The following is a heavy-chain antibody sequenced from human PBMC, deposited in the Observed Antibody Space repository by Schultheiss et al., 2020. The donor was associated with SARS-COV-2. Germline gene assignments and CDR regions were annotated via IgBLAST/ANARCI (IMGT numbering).Heavy chain of an antibody. V-gene: IGHV3-21*05. CDR1: GFTFSSYS. Sequence: GGSLRLSCAASGFTFSSYSMNWVRQAPGKGLEWVSYISSSSSYTNYADSVKGRFTISRDNAKNSLYLQMNSLRAEDTAVYYCARGGSSGSRWFDPWGQGTLVTVSS. J-gene: IGHJ5*02. CDR3: ARGGSSGSRWFDP. CDR2: ISSSSSYT. D-gene: IGHD6-19*01.